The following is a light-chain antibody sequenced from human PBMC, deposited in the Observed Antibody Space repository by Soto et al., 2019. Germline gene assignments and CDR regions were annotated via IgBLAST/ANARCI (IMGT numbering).Light chain of an antibody. CDR2: GAS. J-gene: IGKJ1*01. Sequence: EIVLTQSPATLSLSPGEGVTLSCRASQSVSSYYLAWYQQKPGQAPRLLIYGASTRATGIPDRFSGSGSGTDFTLTITRLEPEDFAVYYCQQSPGTFGQGTKVDI. CDR3: QQSPGT. CDR1: QSVSSYY. V-gene: IGKV3-20*01.